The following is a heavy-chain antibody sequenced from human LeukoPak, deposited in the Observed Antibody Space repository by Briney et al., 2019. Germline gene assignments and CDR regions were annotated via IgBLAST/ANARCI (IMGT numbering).Heavy chain of an antibody. Sequence: GGSLRLSCAASGFTFSSYAMSWVRQAPGKGLEAPGKGLEWVSTISASGHATYYSDSVRGRFTISRDNSKSTLHLRMDSLRAEDSALYYCAKWPEGATPKFHHWGQGTLVTVSS. CDR1: GFTFSSYA. J-gene: IGHJ4*02. CDR3: AKWPEGATPKFHH. CDR2: ISASGHAT. D-gene: IGHD1-26*01. V-gene: IGHV3-23*01.